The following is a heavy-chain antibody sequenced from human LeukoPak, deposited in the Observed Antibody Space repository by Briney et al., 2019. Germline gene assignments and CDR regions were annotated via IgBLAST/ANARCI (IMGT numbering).Heavy chain of an antibody. CDR3: ARESGYSNYGWFDP. V-gene: IGHV3-21*01. CDR1: GFIFSSYN. D-gene: IGHD4-11*01. CDR2: ISSSSNYI. J-gene: IGHJ5*02. Sequence: GGSLRLSCAASGFIFSSYNMNWVRQATGKGLEWVSFISSSSNYIYYADSVKGRFTISRDNAKTSLSLQMNSLSAEDTAVYYCARESGYSNYGWFDPWGQGTLVTVSS.